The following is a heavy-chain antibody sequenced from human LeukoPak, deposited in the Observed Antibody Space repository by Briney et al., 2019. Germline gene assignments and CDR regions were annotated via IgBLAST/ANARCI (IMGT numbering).Heavy chain of an antibody. J-gene: IGHJ5*02. CDR2: IYYSGST. Sequence: PSETLSLTCTVSGGSISSYYWSWIRQPPGKGPEWIGYIYYSGSTNYNPSLKSRVTISVDTSKNQFSLKLSSVTAADTAVYYCATVSGRRGWFDPWGQGTLVTVSS. CDR1: GGSISSYY. CDR3: ATVSGRRGWFDP. V-gene: IGHV4-59*01.